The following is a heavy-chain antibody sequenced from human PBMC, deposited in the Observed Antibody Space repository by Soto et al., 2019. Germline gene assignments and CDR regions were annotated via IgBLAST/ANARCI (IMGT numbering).Heavy chain of an antibody. CDR1: GGSISSYY. CDR3: ARHKSDWNGAYYYYHMDV. Sequence: SETLSLTCTVSGGSISSYYWSWILQPPGKGLEWIGYIYYSGSTNYNPSLKSRVTISVDTSKNQFSLKLSSVTAADTAVYYCARHKSDWNGAYYYYHMDVWGKGTTVTVSS. V-gene: IGHV4-59*08. D-gene: IGHD1-1*01. J-gene: IGHJ6*03. CDR2: IYYSGST.